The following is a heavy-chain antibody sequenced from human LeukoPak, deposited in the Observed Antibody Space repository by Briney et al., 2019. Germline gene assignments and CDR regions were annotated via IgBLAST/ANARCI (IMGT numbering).Heavy chain of an antibody. CDR1: GFTFSSYT. CDR3: AREGQDYYDSSGYYYLDY. Sequence: GGSLRLSCAASGFTFSSYTMHWVRQAPGKGLEYVSAISSNGGSTYYANSVKGRFTISRDNSKNTLYLQMGSLRAEDMAVYYCAREGQDYYDSSGYYYLDYWGQGTLVTVSS. J-gene: IGHJ4*02. D-gene: IGHD3-22*01. V-gene: IGHV3-64*01. CDR2: ISSNGGST.